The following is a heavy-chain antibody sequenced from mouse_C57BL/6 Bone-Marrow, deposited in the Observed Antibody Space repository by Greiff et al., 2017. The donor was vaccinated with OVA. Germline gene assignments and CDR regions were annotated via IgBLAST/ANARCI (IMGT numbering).Heavy chain of an antibody. CDR3: ARLNYDYDEEVYFDY. CDR2: IDPSDSYT. Sequence: VKLQQPGAELVMPGASVKLSCKASGYTFTSYWMHWVKQRPGQGLEWIGEIDPSDSYTNYNQKFKGKSTLTVDKSSSTAYMQLSSLTSEDSAVYYCARLNYDYDEEVYFDYWGQGTTL. CDR1: GYTFTSYW. J-gene: IGHJ2*01. V-gene: IGHV1-69*01. D-gene: IGHD2-4*01.